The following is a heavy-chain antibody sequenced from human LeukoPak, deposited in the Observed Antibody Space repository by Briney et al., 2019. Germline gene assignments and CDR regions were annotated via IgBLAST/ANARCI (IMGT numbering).Heavy chain of an antibody. Sequence: PGGSLRLSCAASAFTLSNYSMAWVRQAPGKGLEWISYISSSSRTIYYADSVKGRFTISRDNSKNTLYLQMNSLRAEDTAVYYCARDAHYSSSWLRPYNWFDPWGQGTLVTVSS. V-gene: IGHV3-48*01. J-gene: IGHJ5*02. CDR1: AFTLSNYS. CDR2: ISSSSRTI. D-gene: IGHD6-13*01. CDR3: ARDAHYSSSWLRPYNWFDP.